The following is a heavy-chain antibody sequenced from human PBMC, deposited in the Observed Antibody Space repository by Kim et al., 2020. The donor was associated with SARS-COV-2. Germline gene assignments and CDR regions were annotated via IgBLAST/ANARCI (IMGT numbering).Heavy chain of an antibody. CDR1: GGSFSGYY. D-gene: IGHD3-10*01. Sequence: SATLSLTCAVYGGSFSGYYWSWIRQPPGKGLEWIGEINHSGSTNYNPSLKSRVTISVDTSKNQFSLKLSSVTAADTAVYYCARGKRPSITKVRGVIAWFDPWGQGTLVTVSS. V-gene: IGHV4-34*01. CDR2: INHSGST. J-gene: IGHJ5*02. CDR3: ARGKRPSITKVRGVIAWFDP.